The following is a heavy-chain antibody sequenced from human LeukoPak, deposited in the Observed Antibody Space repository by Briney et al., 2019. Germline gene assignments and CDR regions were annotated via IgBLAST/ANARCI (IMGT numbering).Heavy chain of an antibody. V-gene: IGHV3-7*01. CDR3: AGVACSAVTCYGFLFFDY. D-gene: IGHD2-15*01. Sequence: GGSLRLSCAASGFTFSNYWMSWVRQAPGKGLEWVAHIKQDGSEKYYVDSVKGRFTISRDNAKNSLYLQMNSLRAEDTAVYYCAGVACSAVTCYGFLFFDYWGQGTLVTVSS. J-gene: IGHJ4*02. CDR2: IKQDGSEK. CDR1: GFTFSNYW.